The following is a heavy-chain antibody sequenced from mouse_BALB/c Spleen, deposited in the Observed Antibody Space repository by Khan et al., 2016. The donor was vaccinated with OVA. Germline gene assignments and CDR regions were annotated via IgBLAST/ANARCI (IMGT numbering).Heavy chain of an antibody. D-gene: IGHD1-1*01. J-gene: IGHJ2*01. CDR1: GYTFTSYW. CDR2: TNPTNGST. Sequence: VQLQQSGAELVKAGASVKMSCKASGYTFTSYWMHWVKQRLGQGLEWFAETNPTNGSTYYNEKFKSKATLTVDKSSSTAYMLLSGPTFEDSAVYYCARIKKIVATDFDYWGQGTTLTVSS. V-gene: IGHV1S81*02. CDR3: ARIKKIVATDFDY.